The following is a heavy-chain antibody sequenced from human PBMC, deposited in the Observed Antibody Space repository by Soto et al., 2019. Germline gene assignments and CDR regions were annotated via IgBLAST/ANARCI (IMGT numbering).Heavy chain of an antibody. Sequence: LSLTCAISGDSVSSNSAAWNWIRQSPSRGLEWLGRTYYRSKWYNDYAVSVKSRITINPDTSKNQFSLQLNSVTPEDTAVYYCASSLGIAVAGSDWFDPWGQGTLVTVSS. V-gene: IGHV6-1*01. D-gene: IGHD6-19*01. CDR3: ASSLGIAVAGSDWFDP. CDR1: GDSVSSNSAA. CDR2: TYYRSKWYN. J-gene: IGHJ5*02.